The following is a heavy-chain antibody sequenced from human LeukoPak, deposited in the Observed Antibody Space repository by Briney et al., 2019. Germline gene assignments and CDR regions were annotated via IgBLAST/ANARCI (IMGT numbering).Heavy chain of an antibody. D-gene: IGHD3/OR15-3a*01. Sequence: PGGSLRLSCAASGFTFSSYSMTWVRQAPGKGLEWVSYISSSSSTIYYADSVKGRFTISRDNAKNSLYLQMNSLRAEDTAVYYCARDEEGLEENFDYWGQGTLVTVSS. J-gene: IGHJ4*02. CDR3: ARDEEGLEENFDY. CDR1: GFTFSSYS. V-gene: IGHV3-48*04. CDR2: ISSSSSTI.